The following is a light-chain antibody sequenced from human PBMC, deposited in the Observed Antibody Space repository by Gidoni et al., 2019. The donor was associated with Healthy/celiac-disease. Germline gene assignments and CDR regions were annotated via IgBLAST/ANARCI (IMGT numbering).Light chain of an antibody. CDR3: QQFNSYPIT. V-gene: IGKV1-13*02. CDR1: QGISSA. Sequence: AIQLTQSPSSLSASVGDRVTITCRASQGISSALAWYQQKPGKAPKLLIYDASSLESGVPSRLSGSGSGTDFTLTISSLQPEDFATDYCQQFNSYPITFGGGTKVEIK. J-gene: IGKJ4*02. CDR2: DAS.